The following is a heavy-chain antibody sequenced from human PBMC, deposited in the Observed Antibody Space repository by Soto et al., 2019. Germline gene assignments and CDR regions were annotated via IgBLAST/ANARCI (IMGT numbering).Heavy chain of an antibody. CDR1: NGSISSPIYY. CDR3: AIRTTVTTRLGY. CDR2: IYHSGST. D-gene: IGHD4-17*01. Sequence: SETLSLTCTVSNGSISSPIYYWAWIRQPPGKGLEWIGNIYHSGSTNYNPSLKGRVTISVDKSKNQFSLKLSSVTAADTAVYYCAIRTTVTTRLGYWGQGTLVTVSS. J-gene: IGHJ4*02. V-gene: IGHV4-39*07.